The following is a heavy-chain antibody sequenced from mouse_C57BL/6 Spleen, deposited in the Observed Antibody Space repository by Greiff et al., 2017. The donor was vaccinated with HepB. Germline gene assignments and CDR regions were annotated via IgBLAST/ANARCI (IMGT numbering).Heavy chain of an antibody. V-gene: IGHV1-53*01. CDR1: GYTFTSYW. CDR3: ARWDGYYAWFAY. D-gene: IGHD2-3*01. CDR2: INPSNGGT. J-gene: IGHJ3*01. Sequence: QVQLQQPGTELVKPGASVKLSCKASGYTFTSYWMHWVKQRPGQGLEWIGNINPSNGGTNYNEKFKSKATLTVDKSSSTAYMQLSSLTSEDSAVYYGARWDGYYAWFAYWGQGTLVTVSA.